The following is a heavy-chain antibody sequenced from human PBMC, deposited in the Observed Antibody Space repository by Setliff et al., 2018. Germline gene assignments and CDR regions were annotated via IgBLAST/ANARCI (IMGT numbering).Heavy chain of an antibody. CDR3: ARAADSYGPPRSYMDV. D-gene: IGHD5-18*01. CDR2: ISSSSSYI. V-gene: IGHV3-21*01. J-gene: IGHJ6*03. Sequence: GGSLRLSCAASGFTFSSYSLNWVRQAPGKGLEWVSSISSSSSYIYYADSVQGRFTISRDNAKNSLYLQMNSLRVEDTAVYYCARAADSYGPPRSYMDVWGKGTTVTV. CDR1: GFTFSSYS.